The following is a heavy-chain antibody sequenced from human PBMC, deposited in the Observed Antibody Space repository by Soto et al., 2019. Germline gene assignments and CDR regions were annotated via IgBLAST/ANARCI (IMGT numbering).Heavy chain of an antibody. CDR1: GGSISSGGYY. V-gene: IGHV4-31*03. D-gene: IGHD3-3*01. J-gene: IGHJ4*02. Sequence: SETLSLTCTVSGGSISSGGYYWSWIRQHPGKGLEWIGYIYYSGSTYYNPSLKSRVTISVDTSKNQFSLKLSSVTAADTAVYYCARGRITIFGVVQDYWGQGTLVTVSS. CDR3: ARGRITIFGVVQDY. CDR2: IYYSGST.